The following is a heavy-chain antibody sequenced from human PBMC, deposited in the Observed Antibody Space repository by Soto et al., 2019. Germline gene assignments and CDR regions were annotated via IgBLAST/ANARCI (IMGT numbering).Heavy chain of an antibody. V-gene: IGHV4-34*01. CDR3: ASSHHSRAGDPYYYMDV. D-gene: IGHD2-21*02. J-gene: IGHJ6*03. Sequence: QVQLQQWGAGLLKPSETLSLTCAAYGGSFSGYYWSWIRQPPGKGLEWIGEINHSGSTNYNPSLKSRVTISVDTSKNQFSLKLSSVTAADTAVYYCASSHHSRAGDPYYYMDVWGKGTTVTVSS. CDR1: GGSFSGYY. CDR2: INHSGST.